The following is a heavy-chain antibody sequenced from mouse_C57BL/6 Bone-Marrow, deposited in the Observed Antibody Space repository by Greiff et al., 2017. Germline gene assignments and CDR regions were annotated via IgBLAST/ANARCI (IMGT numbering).Heavy chain of an antibody. J-gene: IGHJ3*01. Sequence: QVQLQQPGAELVMPGASVKLSCKASGYTFTSYWMHWVKQRPGQGLEWIGEIDPSDSYTNYNQKFKGKSTLTVDKSSSTAYMQLSSLTSEDSAVYYCAREGNYYVSSSAWFAYWGQGTLVTVSA. CDR3: AREGNYYVSSSAWFAY. CDR2: IDPSDSYT. D-gene: IGHD1-1*01. CDR1: GYTFTSYW. V-gene: IGHV1-69*01.